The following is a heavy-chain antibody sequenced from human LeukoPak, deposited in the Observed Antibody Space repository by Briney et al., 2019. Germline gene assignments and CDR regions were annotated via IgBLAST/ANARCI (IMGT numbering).Heavy chain of an antibody. CDR3: ARTNNRNWFDP. CDR2: ISTSSSTI. V-gene: IGHV3-48*01. J-gene: IGHJ5*02. CDR1: GFTFSSYT. Sequence: PGGSLRLSCAASGFTFSSYTMNWVRQAPGKGLEWVSHISTSSSTIYYADSVKGRFTISRDNAKNSLYLQMNSLRAEDTAVYYCARTNNRNWFDPWGQGTLVTVSS. D-gene: IGHD1/OR15-1a*01.